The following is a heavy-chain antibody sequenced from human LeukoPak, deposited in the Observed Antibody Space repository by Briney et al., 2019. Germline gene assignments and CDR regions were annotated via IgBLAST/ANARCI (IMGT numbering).Heavy chain of an antibody. Sequence: GGSLRLSCAASGFTFSSYEMNWVRQAPGKGLEWVSYISSSGSTIYYADSVKGRFTISRDNSKNTLYLQMNSLRAEDTAVYYCARADWDTAMIDYWGQGTLVTVSS. J-gene: IGHJ4*02. CDR2: ISSSGSTI. CDR3: ARADWDTAMIDY. V-gene: IGHV3-48*03. CDR1: GFTFSSYE. D-gene: IGHD5-18*01.